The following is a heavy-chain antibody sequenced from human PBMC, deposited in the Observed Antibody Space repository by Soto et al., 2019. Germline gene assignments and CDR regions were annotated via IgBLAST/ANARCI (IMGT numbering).Heavy chain of an antibody. CDR3: ARCYGSGSSYYYYYGMDV. CDR2: IYHSGST. D-gene: IGHD3-10*01. Sequence: PSETLSLTCAVSGGSISSSNWWSWVRQPPGKGLEWIGEIYHSGSTNYNPPLKSRVTISVDKSKNQFSLRLSSVTAADTAVYYCARCYGSGSSYYYYYGMDVWGQGTTVTVSS. V-gene: IGHV4-4*02. CDR1: GGSISSSNW. J-gene: IGHJ6*02.